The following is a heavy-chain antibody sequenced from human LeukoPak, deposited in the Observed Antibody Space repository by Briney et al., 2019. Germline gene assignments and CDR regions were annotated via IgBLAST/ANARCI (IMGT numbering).Heavy chain of an antibody. D-gene: IGHD3-22*01. V-gene: IGHV3-21*01. Sequence: GGSLRLSCAASGFTFSSYSMNWVRQAPGKGLEWVSSISSSSNYIYYADSVKGRFTISRDNAKNSLYLQMNSLRAEGTAVYYCAARGVVISNDAFDIWGQGTMVTVSS. CDR2: ISSSSNYI. J-gene: IGHJ3*02. CDR1: GFTFSSYS. CDR3: AARGVVISNDAFDI.